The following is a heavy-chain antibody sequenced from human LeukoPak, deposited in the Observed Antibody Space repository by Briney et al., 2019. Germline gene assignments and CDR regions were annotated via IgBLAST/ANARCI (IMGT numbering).Heavy chain of an antibody. V-gene: IGHV3-30-3*01. D-gene: IGHD2-2*01. CDR3: ARDHAIVVVPAAPSGAFDI. CDR1: GFTLSSYA. J-gene: IGHJ3*02. Sequence: GGSLRLSCAASGFTLSSYAMHWVRQAPGKGLEWVAVISYDGSNKYYADSVKGRFTISRDNSKNTLYLQMNSLRAEDTAEYYCARDHAIVVVPAAPSGAFDIWGQGTMVTVSS. CDR2: ISYDGSNK.